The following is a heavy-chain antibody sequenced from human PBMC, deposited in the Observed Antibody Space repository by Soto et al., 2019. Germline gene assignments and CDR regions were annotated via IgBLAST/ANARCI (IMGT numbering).Heavy chain of an antibody. Sequence: QVQLVQSGAEVKKPGSSVKVSCKASGGTFSSYAISWVRQAPGQGLEWMGGIIPIFGTANYAQKFQGRVTITADESTSTADMELSSLRSEDTAVYYCTIYCSGGSCYSEGTYYYYGMDVWGQGTTVTVSS. V-gene: IGHV1-69*01. D-gene: IGHD2-15*01. CDR2: IIPIFGTA. CDR1: GGTFSSYA. J-gene: IGHJ6*02. CDR3: TIYCSGGSCYSEGTYYYYGMDV.